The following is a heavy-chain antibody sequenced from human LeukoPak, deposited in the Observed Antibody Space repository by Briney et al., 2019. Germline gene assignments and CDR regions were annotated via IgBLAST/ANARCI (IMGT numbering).Heavy chain of an antibody. V-gene: IGHV3-30*02. D-gene: IGHD4/OR15-4a*01. J-gene: IGHJ3*02. Sequence: PGGSLRLSCTTSGFTFSSFGMHWVRQAPGKGLEWVAMIWYHGNNEHYADSMKGRFTISRDNSKNTLYLQMNSLRPEDTAVYYCAKDGVGSNDYHAFDKRGQGTVVTVAS. CDR1: GFTFSSFG. CDR2: IWYHGNNE. CDR3: AKDGVGSNDYHAFDK.